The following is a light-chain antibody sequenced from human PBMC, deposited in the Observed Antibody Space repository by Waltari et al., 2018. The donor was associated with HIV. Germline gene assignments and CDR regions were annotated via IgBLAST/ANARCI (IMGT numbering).Light chain of an antibody. J-gene: IGLJ1*01. CDR2: RNY. Sequence: QSVLTQPPSASGTPGQRVTVSCSGSRSNLGRNYVYWYQQLPGTAPKLLIYRNYQRPSGVPDRFSGSKSGTSASLAISGLRSEDEADYYCAAWDGSLSNYVFGTGTKVTVL. CDR1: RSNLGRNY. V-gene: IGLV1-47*01. CDR3: AAWDGSLSNYV.